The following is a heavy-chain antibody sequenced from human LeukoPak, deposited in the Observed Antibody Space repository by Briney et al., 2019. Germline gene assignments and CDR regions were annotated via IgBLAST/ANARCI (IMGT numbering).Heavy chain of an antibody. CDR1: GFTVSSNY. J-gene: IGHJ4*02. V-gene: IGHV3-53*01. D-gene: IGHD3-10*01. CDR2: IYRGDST. CDR3: AKRGLPDY. Sequence: GGSLRLSCAASGFTVSSNYMSWVRQAPGKGLEWVSVIYRGDSTYYADSVRGRFTISRDNSKNTLYVQMNSLRAEDTAVYYCAKRGLPDYWGQGTLVTVSS.